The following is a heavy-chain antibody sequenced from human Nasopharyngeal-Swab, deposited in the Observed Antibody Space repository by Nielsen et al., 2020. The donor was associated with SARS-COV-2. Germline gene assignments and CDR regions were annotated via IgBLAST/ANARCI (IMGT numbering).Heavy chain of an antibody. V-gene: IGHV3-30*04. CDR1: GFTFSSYA. CDR2: ISYDGSNK. D-gene: IGHD3-10*01. J-gene: IGHJ4*02. CDR3: AGALLLFLDY. Sequence: GEYLKISCPASGFTFSSYALHWVRQAPGKGLEWVAVISYDGSNKYYADSVKGRFTISRDNSKNTLYLQMNSLRAEDTAVYYCAGALLLFLDYWGQGTLVTVSS.